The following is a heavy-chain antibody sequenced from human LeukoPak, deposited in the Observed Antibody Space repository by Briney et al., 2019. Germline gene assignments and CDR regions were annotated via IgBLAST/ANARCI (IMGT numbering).Heavy chain of an antibody. CDR3: AKDRVVVPTWPPLFDP. D-gene: IGHD2-2*01. V-gene: IGHV3-30*02. CDR2: IRYDGSNK. J-gene: IGHJ5*02. CDR1: GITFRSYG. Sequence: GGSLRLSCAASGITFRSYGMHWVRQAPGKGLEWVAFIRYDGSNKYYADSVKGRFTISRDNSKNTLYLQMNSLRAEDTAVYYCAKDRVVVPTWPPLFDPWGQGTLVTVSS.